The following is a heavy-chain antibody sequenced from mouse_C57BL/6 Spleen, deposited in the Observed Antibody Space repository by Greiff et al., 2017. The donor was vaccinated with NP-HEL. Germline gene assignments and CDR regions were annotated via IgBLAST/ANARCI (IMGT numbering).Heavy chain of an antibody. D-gene: IGHD2-3*01. CDR3: ARNGWLLWYFDV. CDR1: GFSLTSYG. V-gene: IGHV2-2*01. CDR2: IWRGGST. J-gene: IGHJ1*03. Sequence: QVQLKQSGPGLVQPSQSLSITCTVSGFSLTSYGVHWVRQSPGKGLEWLGVIWRGGSTDYNAAFISRLSISKDNSKSQVFFKMNSLQADDTAIYYCARNGWLLWYFDVWGTGTTVTVSS.